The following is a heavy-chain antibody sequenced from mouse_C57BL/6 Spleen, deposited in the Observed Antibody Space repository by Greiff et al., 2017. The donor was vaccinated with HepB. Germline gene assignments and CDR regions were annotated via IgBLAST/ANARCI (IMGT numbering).Heavy chain of an antibody. V-gene: IGHV14-4*01. Sequence: EVKLQESGAELVRPGASVKLSCTASGFNIKDDYMHWVKQRPEQGLEWIGWIDPENGDTEYASKFQGKATITADTSSNTAYLQLSSLTSEDTAVYYCTPPYGYDCYFDVWGTGTTVTVSS. J-gene: IGHJ1*03. CDR1: GFNIKDDY. CDR3: TPPYGYDCYFDV. D-gene: IGHD2-2*01. CDR2: IDPENGDT.